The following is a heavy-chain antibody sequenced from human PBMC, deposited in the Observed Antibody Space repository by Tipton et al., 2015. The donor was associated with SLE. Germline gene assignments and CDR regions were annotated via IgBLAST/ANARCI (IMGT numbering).Heavy chain of an antibody. Sequence: LSLTCTVSGGSISSYSWTWIRQPPGKGLEWVGYIYTTGTTMYSPSLKSRVSISVDTSNNEFSLNLNSATAADTGVYYCARGVAFDSWGRGTLVTVSS. J-gene: IGHJ4*02. CDR2: IYTTGTT. V-gene: IGHV4-59*01. CDR1: GGSISSYS. CDR3: ARGVAFDS.